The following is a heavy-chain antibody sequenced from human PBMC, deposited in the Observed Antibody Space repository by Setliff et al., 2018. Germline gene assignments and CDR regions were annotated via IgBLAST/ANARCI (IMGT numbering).Heavy chain of an antibody. CDR3: VRAPPTVVIPPGRAFFDP. Sequence: SGPTLVNPTQTLTLTCTFSGFSLNTSGMRVSWIRQPPGKALEWLARIDWDDDKFYSTSLKTRLTISKDTSKKQVVLTMTNMDPVDTAVYYCVRAPPTVVIPPGRAFFDPWGQGTLVTVSS. D-gene: IGHD2-2*01. V-gene: IGHV2-70*03. CDR2: IDWDDDK. CDR1: GFSLNTSGMR. J-gene: IGHJ5*02.